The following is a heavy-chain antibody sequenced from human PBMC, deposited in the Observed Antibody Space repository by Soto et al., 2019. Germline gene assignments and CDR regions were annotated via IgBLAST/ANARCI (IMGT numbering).Heavy chain of an antibody. CDR2: IYYSGST. D-gene: IGHD3-22*01. CDR3: ARHHSPKYYYDSSGFDY. Sequence: SETLSLTYAVSGGSISSSSYYWGWIRQPPGKGLEWIGSIYYSGSTYYNPSLKSRVTISVDTSKNQFSLKLSSVTAADTAVYYCARHHSPKYYYDSSGFDYWGQGTLVTVSS. J-gene: IGHJ4*02. CDR1: GGSISSSSYY. V-gene: IGHV4-39*01.